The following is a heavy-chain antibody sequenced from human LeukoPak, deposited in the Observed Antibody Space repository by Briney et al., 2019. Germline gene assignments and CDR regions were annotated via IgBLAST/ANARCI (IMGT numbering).Heavy chain of an antibody. CDR2: INHSGSA. CDR3: AREGFSHGDY. J-gene: IGHJ4*02. D-gene: IGHD2-21*02. V-gene: IGHV4-34*01. Sequence: PSETLSLTCAVYGGSFSGYYWSWIRQPPGKGLEWIGEINHSGSANYNPSLKSRVIISVDTSKNQFSLKLSSVTAADTAVYYCAREGFSHGDYWGQGTLVTVSS. CDR1: GGSFSGYY.